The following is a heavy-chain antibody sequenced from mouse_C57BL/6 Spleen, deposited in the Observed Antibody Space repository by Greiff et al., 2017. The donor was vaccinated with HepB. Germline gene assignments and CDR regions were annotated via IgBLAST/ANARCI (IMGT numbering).Heavy chain of an antibody. Sequence: DVKLQESGPGLVKPSQSLSLTCSVTGYSITSGYYWNWIRQFPGNKLEWMGYISYDGSNNYNPSLKNRISITRDTSKNQFFLKLNSVTTEDTATYYCARGFYEGPGFAYWGQGTLVTVSA. CDR2: ISYDGSN. CDR3: ARGFYEGPGFAY. J-gene: IGHJ3*01. CDR1: GYSITSGYY. D-gene: IGHD2-3*01. V-gene: IGHV3-6*01.